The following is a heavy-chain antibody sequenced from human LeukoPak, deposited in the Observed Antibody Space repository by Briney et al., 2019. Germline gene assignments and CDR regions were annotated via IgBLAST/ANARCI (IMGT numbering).Heavy chain of an antibody. D-gene: IGHD6-13*01. Sequence: PGRSPRLSCAASGFTFSSYAMHWVRQAPGKGLEWVAVISYDGSNKYYADSVKGRFTISRDNSKNTLYLQMNSLRAEDTAVYYCARALYSSSPPEFDYWGQGTLVTVSS. CDR2: ISYDGSNK. CDR1: GFTFSSYA. J-gene: IGHJ4*02. CDR3: ARALYSSSPPEFDY. V-gene: IGHV3-30*04.